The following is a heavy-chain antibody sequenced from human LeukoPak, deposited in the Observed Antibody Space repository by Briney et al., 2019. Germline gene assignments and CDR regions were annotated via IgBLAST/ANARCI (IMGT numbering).Heavy chain of an antibody. CDR2: LSYKGST. Sequence: PGGSLRLSCAASGFTFRSYSMHWVRQAPGKGLEYVSALSYKGSTYYADSVKGRFTISRDNAKNSLYLQMNSLRVEDPAVYYCARDRGYRSFDYWGQGTLVTVSS. CDR3: ARDRGYRSFDY. CDR1: GFTFRSYS. V-gene: IGHV3-64*02. D-gene: IGHD6-19*01. J-gene: IGHJ4*02.